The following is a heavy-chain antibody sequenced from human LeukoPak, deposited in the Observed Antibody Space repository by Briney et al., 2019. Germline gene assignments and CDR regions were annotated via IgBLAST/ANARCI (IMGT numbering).Heavy chain of an antibody. J-gene: IGHJ6*02. V-gene: IGHV1-18*01. CDR1: GYTFTSYG. Sequence: ASVKVSCKASGYTFTSYGISWVRQAPGQGLEWMGWISAYNGNTNYAQKLQGRVTMTTDTSTSTAYMELRSLRSDDTAVYYCARDRPYIVVVPAAKDYYYGMDVWGQGTTVTVSS. CDR3: ARDRPYIVVVPAAKDYYYGMDV. D-gene: IGHD2-2*01. CDR2: ISAYNGNT.